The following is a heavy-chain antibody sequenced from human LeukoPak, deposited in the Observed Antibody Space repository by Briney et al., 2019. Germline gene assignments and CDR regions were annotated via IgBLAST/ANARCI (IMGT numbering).Heavy chain of an antibody. J-gene: IGHJ6*03. CDR1: VYTLTSYV. V-gene: IGHV1-18*01. Sequence: ASVKVSLKSSVYTLTSYVINWVRQAPGQGLEWMGWMKTNSGNTNYAQKLQGRVSMTTDTSTSTAYMDQRSLRSDDTAVYYWARDLRYSSGWPASGMDVWGKGTTVTVSS. CDR3: ARDLRYSSGWPASGMDV. CDR2: MKTNSGNT. D-gene: IGHD6-19*01.